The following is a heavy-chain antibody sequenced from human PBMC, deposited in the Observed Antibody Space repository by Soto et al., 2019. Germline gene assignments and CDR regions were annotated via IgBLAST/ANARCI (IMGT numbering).Heavy chain of an antibody. V-gene: IGHV1-8*01. J-gene: IGHJ6*03. CDR1: GYTFTSYD. CDR2: MNPNSGNT. CDR3: AREKAVLEWLLGTYYYYYMDV. D-gene: IGHD3-3*01. Sequence: ASVKVSCKASGYTFTSYDINWVRQATGQGLEWMGWMNPNSGNTGYAQKFQGRVTMTRNTSISTAYMELSSLRSEDTAVYYCAREKAVLEWLLGTYYYYYMDVWGKGTTVTVSS.